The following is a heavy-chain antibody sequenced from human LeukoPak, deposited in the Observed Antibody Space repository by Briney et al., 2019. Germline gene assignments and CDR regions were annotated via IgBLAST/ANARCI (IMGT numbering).Heavy chain of an antibody. Sequence: PSETLSLTCTVSGGSISSYHWSWIRQPAGKGLEWIGRIYTSGSTNYNPSLKSRVTMSVDTSKNQFSLKLSSVTAAATAVYYCARGYSSSWYGILILNYFDYWGQGTLVTVSS. CDR1: GGSISSYH. V-gene: IGHV4-4*07. D-gene: IGHD6-13*01. CDR2: IYTSGST. J-gene: IGHJ4*02. CDR3: ARGYSSSWYGILILNYFDY.